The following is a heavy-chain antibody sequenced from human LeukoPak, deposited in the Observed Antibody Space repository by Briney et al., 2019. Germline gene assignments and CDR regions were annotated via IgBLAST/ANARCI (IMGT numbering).Heavy chain of an antibody. CDR1: GFTFSTYS. Sequence: GGSLRLSCAASGFTFSTYSMNWARQAPGKGLEWVSSISSSSTYIYYADSVKGRFTVSRDNAKNSLYLQMNSLRAEDTAVYYCARDYRRASGTYDYWGQGTLVTVSS. D-gene: IGHD1-26*01. V-gene: IGHV3-21*01. CDR2: ISSSSTYI. J-gene: IGHJ4*02. CDR3: ARDYRRASGTYDY.